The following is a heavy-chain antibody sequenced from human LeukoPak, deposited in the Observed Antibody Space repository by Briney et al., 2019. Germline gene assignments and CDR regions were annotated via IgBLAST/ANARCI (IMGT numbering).Heavy chain of an antibody. CDR3: AGASAVAGALDY. D-gene: IGHD6-19*01. CDR1: GGSISNYY. CDR2: MYYSGST. J-gene: IGHJ4*01. Sequence: PSETLSLTCTVSGGSISNYYWSWIRQPPGKGLEWIGYMYYSGSTNCNPSLKSRVTISLDTSKSQFSLKLSSVTAADTAVYYCAGASAVAGALDYWGHGTLVTVSS. V-gene: IGHV4-59*03.